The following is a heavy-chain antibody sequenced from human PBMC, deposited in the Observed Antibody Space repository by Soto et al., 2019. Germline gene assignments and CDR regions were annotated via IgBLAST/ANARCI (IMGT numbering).Heavy chain of an antibody. Sequence: PSETLSLTCTVPGGSISSYYWSWIRQPPGKGLEWIGYIYYSGSTNYDPSLKSRVTISVDTSKNQFSLKLSSVTAADTAVYYCARLHAFVNYDFWSGPWAGWFDPWGQGTLVTVSS. V-gene: IGHV4-59*08. CDR2: IYYSGST. CDR1: GGSISSYY. CDR3: ARLHAFVNYDFWSGPWAGWFDP. J-gene: IGHJ5*02. D-gene: IGHD3-3*01.